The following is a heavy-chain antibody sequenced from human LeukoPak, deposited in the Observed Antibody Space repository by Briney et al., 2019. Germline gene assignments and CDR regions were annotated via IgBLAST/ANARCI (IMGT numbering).Heavy chain of an antibody. CDR1: GFTFSSYT. J-gene: IGHJ4*02. D-gene: IGHD2-2*02. CDR2: ISSSSTSI. Sequence: GGSLRLSCAASGFTFSSYTMNWVRQAPGKGLEWVSSISSSSTSIYYADSVKGRFTISRDNGKNSLYLQMNSLRAEDTAVYYCVRDGCSSTNCYSVNDYWGQGTLVTVSS. CDR3: VRDGCSSTNCYSVNDY. V-gene: IGHV3-21*01.